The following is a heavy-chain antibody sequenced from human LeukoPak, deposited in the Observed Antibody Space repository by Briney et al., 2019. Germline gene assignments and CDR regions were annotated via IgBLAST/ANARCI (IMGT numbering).Heavy chain of an antibody. V-gene: IGHV3-21*01. CDR1: GFTFSSYS. D-gene: IGHD4-17*01. J-gene: IGHJ4*02. CDR3: ARDDYGGNSDYY. Sequence: GGSLRLSCAASGFTFSSYSMNWVRQAPGKGLEWVSSISSSSSYIYYADSVKCRFTISRDNAKNSLYLQMNSLRAEDTAVYYCARDDYGGNSDYYWGQGTLVTVSS. CDR2: ISSSSSYI.